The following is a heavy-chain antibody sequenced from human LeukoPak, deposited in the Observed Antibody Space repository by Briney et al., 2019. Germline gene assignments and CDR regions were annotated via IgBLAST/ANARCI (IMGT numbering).Heavy chain of an antibody. CDR3: AKDPARGQLGIFDY. J-gene: IGHJ4*02. CDR1: GFIFSNYG. V-gene: IGHV3-30*02. D-gene: IGHD6-6*01. CDR2: IENDGSNK. Sequence: GGSLRLSFAASGFIFSNYGMCWLRQAPGKGLEWVTFIENDGSNKYYADSVKGRFTISRDNSRNTLYMQMNSLRVEDTAVYYCAKDPARGQLGIFDYWGQGVLVTVSS.